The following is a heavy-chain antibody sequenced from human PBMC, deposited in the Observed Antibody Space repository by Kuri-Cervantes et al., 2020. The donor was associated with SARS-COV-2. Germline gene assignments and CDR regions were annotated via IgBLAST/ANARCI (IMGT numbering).Heavy chain of an antibody. J-gene: IGHJ4*02. Sequence: GESLKISCAASGFTFSSYAMHWVRQAPGKGLEWVAVISYDGSNKYYADSVKGRFTISRDNSKNTLCLQMNSLRAEDTAVYYCARDPEYSSGWYERGYYFDYWGQGTLVTVSS. CDR2: ISYDGSNK. CDR1: GFTFSSYA. CDR3: ARDPEYSSGWYERGYYFDY. D-gene: IGHD6-19*01. V-gene: IGHV3-30-3*01.